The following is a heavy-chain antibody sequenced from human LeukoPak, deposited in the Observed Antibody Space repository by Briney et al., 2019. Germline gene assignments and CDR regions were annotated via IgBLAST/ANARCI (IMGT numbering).Heavy chain of an antibody. CDR2: IKQGGSEK. CDR1: GYPFSSYW. V-gene: IGHV3-7*03. D-gene: IGHD3-22*01. CDR3: AASSGYYFSHFDY. Sequence: GGSLRLSCAASGYPFSSYWMSWVRQAPGKGLEWVANIKQGGSEKYYVDSVKGRFTISRDNAKNSLYLQMNSLRAEDTAVYYCAASSGYYFSHFDYWGQGTLVTVSS. J-gene: IGHJ4*02.